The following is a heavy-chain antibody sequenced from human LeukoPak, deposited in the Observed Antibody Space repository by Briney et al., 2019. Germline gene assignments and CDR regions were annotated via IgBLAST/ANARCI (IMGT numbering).Heavy chain of an antibody. CDR2: INPNSGGT. D-gene: IGHD6-6*01. CDR3: ARPPEYTHGSPEFDI. Sequence: ASVKVSCKASGYTFTGYYMHWVRQAPGQGLEWMGWINPNSGGTNYAQKFQGRVTMTRDTSISTAYMELGRLRSDDTAVYYCARPPEYTHGSPEFDIWGQGTMVTVSS. CDR1: GYTFTGYY. J-gene: IGHJ3*02. V-gene: IGHV1-2*02.